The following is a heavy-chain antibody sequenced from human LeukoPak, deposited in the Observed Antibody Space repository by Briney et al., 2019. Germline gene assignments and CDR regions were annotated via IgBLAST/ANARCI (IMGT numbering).Heavy chain of an antibody. CDR1: GFTFSSYS. V-gene: IGHV3-21*01. J-gene: IGHJ5*02. CDR2: ITSSSSYT. D-gene: IGHD1-26*01. CDR3: ARSGRYAYKWFVP. Sequence: GGSLRLSCAASGFTFSSYSMNWVRQAPGKGLEWVSSITSSSSYTYNADSVKGRFTSSRDNPKIPLYLQMNSLRAEDTAVYYCARSGRYAYKWFVPWGQGALVTVSS.